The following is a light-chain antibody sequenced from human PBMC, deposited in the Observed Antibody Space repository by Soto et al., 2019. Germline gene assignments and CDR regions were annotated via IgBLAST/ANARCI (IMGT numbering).Light chain of an antibody. V-gene: IGKV1-5*03. CDR2: KAS. J-gene: IGKJ1*01. CDR3: QHYNSYSEA. CDR1: QTISSW. Sequence: DIQMTQSPSTLSGSVGHRVTITCRASQTISSWVAWYKQKPGKAPKLRINKASNLKRGVPSRVSGSGSGKALTLTISSLQTDDFATYYCQHYNSYSEAFGQGTKVDIK.